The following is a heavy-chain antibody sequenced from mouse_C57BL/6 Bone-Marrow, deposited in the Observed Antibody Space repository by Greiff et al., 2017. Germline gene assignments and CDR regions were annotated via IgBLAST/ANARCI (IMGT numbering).Heavy chain of an antibody. J-gene: IGHJ4*01. V-gene: IGHV5-4*03. CDR3: ARGLLPYAMDY. CDR1: GFTFSSYA. CDR2: ISDGGSYT. Sequence: EVKLVESGGGLVKPGGSLKLSCAASGFTFSSYALSWVRQTPEPRLEWVATISDGGSYTYYPDNVKGRFTISRDKATNNLYLQMSHLKSEDTAMYYCARGLLPYAMDYWGQGTSVTVSS. D-gene: IGHD2-3*01.